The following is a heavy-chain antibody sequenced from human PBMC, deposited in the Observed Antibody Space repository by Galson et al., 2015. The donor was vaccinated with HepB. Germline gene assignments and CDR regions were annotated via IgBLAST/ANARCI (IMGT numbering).Heavy chain of an antibody. V-gene: IGHV3-23*01. J-gene: IGHJ5*02. Sequence: SLRLSCAASEFTFSNYGMTWVRQAPGKGLEWVASINGRGSKRNYAESVKGRFSISRDNSKNTLFLEVNSLRAEDTAVYYCVKEGAWFGGDWFDPWGQGTLVIVS. D-gene: IGHD3-16*01. CDR2: INGRGSKR. CDR1: EFTFSNYG. CDR3: VKEGAWFGGDWFDP.